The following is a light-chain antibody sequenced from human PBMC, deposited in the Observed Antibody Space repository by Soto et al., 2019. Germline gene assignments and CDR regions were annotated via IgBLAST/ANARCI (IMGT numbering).Light chain of an antibody. CDR2: EDN. J-gene: IGLJ2*01. V-gene: IGLV1-51*02. CDR1: TSNMAKNF. CDR3: GTWDSSLRTVV. Sequence: QSVLTQPPSVSAAPGQKVSISCSGGTSNMAKNFVSWYQQFPGAAPTLLMYEDNKRPSGIPDRFSGSKSGTSATLGITGLQTGDEADYYCGTWDSSLRTVVIGGGTKLTVL.